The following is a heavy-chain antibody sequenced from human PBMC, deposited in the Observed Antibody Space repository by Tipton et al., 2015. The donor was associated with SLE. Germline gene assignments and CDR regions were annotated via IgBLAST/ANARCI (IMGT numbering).Heavy chain of an antibody. Sequence: TLSLTCTISGGSIYNYYWNWIRQSPGKGLEWIGHVYHSGSTIYNPSLKSRVTISIDTSKKEFSLNLTYVTAADTAVYYCAGVVAIPDYHIYAVDVWGQVTTVTVSS. CDR1: GGSIYNYY. J-gene: IGHJ6*02. CDR3: AGVVAIPDYHIYAVDV. V-gene: IGHV4-59*08. CDR2: VYHSGST. D-gene: IGHD2-21*01.